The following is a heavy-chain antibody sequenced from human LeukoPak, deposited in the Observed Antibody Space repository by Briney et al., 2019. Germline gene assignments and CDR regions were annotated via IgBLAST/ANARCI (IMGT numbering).Heavy chain of an antibody. CDR1: GFIFSNYA. CDR3: AKGAASALVDWFDP. Sequence: PGWSLRLSCAASGFIFSNYAMMWVRQAPGKGLEWVSSVTGSGGGTFYADSVKGRFTISRDNSQNTLYLQMNSLGAEDTAVYYCAKGAASALVDWFDPWGQGTLVTVSS. D-gene: IGHD6-25*01. J-gene: IGHJ5*02. V-gene: IGHV3-23*01. CDR2: VTGSGGGT.